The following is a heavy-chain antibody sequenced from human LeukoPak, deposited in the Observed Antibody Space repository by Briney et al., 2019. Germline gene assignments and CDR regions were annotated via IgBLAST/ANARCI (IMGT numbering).Heavy chain of an antibody. D-gene: IGHD3-22*01. V-gene: IGHV1-69*05. CDR2: IIPIFGTA. Sequence: SVKVSCKASGGTFSSYAISWVRQAPGQGLEWMGRIIPIFGTANYAQKFQGRVTITTDESTSTAYMELSSLRSEDTAVYYCASMSEYYDSSGYNYWGQGTLVTVSS. CDR3: ASMSEYYDSSGYNY. CDR1: GGTFSSYA. J-gene: IGHJ4*02.